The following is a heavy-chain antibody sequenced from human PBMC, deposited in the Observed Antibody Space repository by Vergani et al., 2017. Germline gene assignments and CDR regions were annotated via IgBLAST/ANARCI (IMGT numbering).Heavy chain of an antibody. CDR3: ARDLGYCSSTSCRETYYYYGMDV. D-gene: IGHD2-2*01. J-gene: IGHJ6*02. CDR2: IYSGGST. Sequence: EVQLLESGGGLVQPGGSLRLSCAASGFTVSSNYMSWVRQAPGKGLEWVSVIYSGGSTYYADSVKGRFTISRDNSKNTLYLQMNSLRAEDTAVYYCARDLGYCSSTSCRETYYYYGMDVWGQGTTVTVSS. V-gene: IGHV3-66*01. CDR1: GFTVSSNY.